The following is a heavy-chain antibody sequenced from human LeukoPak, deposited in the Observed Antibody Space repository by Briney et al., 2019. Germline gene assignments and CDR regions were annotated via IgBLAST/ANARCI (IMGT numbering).Heavy chain of an antibody. CDR1: GGSFSGYY. J-gene: IGHJ4*02. D-gene: IGHD3-10*01. CDR3: ARGRGIDY. V-gene: IGHV4-34*01. Sequence: SDPLSLTCAVYGGSFSGYYWSWIRQPPGKGLEWIGEINHSGSTNYNPSLKSRVNISVDTSKNQFSLKLSSVTAADTAVYYCARGRGIDYWGQGTLVTVSS. CDR2: INHSGST.